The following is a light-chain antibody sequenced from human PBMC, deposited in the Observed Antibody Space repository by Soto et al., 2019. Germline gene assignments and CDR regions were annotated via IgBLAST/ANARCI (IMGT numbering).Light chain of an antibody. CDR2: DTS. CDR1: QSVSTY. J-gene: IGKJ2*01. Sequence: IVLTQSPATLSLSPGERATLPCRASQSVSTYLAWYQQKPGQAPRLLIHDTSYRATGIPARFSGSGSGTDFTLTITSLEPEDFAVYYCQQRMTLPYSFGQGTKLEIK. CDR3: QQRMTLPYS. V-gene: IGKV3-11*01.